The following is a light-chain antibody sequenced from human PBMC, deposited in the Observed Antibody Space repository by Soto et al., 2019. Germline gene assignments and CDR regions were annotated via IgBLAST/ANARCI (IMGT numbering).Light chain of an antibody. J-gene: IGKJ2*01. Sequence: EIVLTQSPATLSLSPGDGATLSCRASQSIGNYLAWYQQRPGQPPRLLIYNASNRATGIPARFSGSASGTEFSLTFRSLAREDSAVYFCQQRSNWPPEYTFGQGTKLEIK. V-gene: IGKV3-11*01. CDR1: QSIGNY. CDR2: NAS. CDR3: QQRSNWPPEYT.